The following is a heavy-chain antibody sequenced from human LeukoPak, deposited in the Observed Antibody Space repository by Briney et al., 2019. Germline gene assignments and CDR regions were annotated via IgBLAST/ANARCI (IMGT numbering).Heavy chain of an antibody. CDR1: GYTFTSYD. J-gene: IGHJ5*02. V-gene: IGHV1-46*01. D-gene: IGHD3-10*01. CDR3: ARGRGSGYTNYFDP. Sequence: ASVKVSCKASGYTFTSYDINWVRQAPGQGLEWMGIINPTGGSAGFAQKFQGRVTMTRDMSTSTFYMELSSLRSEDTAVYYCARGRGSGYTNYFDPWGQGTLVTVSS. CDR2: INPTGGSA.